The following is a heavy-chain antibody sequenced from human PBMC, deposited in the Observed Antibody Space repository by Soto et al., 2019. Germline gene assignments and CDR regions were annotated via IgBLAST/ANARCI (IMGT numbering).Heavy chain of an antibody. CDR3: ARLRITMVRAFDY. V-gene: IGHV4-4*02. Sequence: QVQLQESGPGLVKPSGTLSLTCAVSGGSISSSNWWSWVRQPPGKGLEWIGEIYHSGSTNYNPSLTSLVTISVDKSKNQFSLKRSSVTAADTAVYYCARLRITMVRAFDYCGQGTLFTVSS. J-gene: IGHJ4*02. CDR1: GGSISSSNW. D-gene: IGHD3-10*01. CDR2: IYHSGST.